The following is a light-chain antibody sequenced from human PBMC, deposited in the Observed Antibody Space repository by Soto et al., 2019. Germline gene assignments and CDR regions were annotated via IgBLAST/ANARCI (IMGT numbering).Light chain of an antibody. CDR3: QQSYSLWT. CDR1: QSISTS. V-gene: IGKV1-39*01. Sequence: IQMTQSPSSLSASVGDRVTITCRASQSISTSLNWYQQRPGRAPKLLIYAASNLQGGVPSRFTGSGSGTDFTLTISSLQPEDFATYYCQQSYSLWTFGQGTKVEI. CDR2: AAS. J-gene: IGKJ1*01.